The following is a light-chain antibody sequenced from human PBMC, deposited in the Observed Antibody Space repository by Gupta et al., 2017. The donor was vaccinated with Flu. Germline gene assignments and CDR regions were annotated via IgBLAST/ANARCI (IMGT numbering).Light chain of an antibody. CDR2: TDS. V-gene: IGLV10-54*04. J-gene: IGLJ3*02. Sequence: TATLTSAGNSVNVGNQGVAWLHQHQGHHPKRRGYTDSNRPSGISERVSAYKSGNNASRSINAVQAEDEGDDYCQGWDSSINDVGFGGGTKLTVL. CDR3: QGWDSSINDVG. CDR1: SVNVGNQG.